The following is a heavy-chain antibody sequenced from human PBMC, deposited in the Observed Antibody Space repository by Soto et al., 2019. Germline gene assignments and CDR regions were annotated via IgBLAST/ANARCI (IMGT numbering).Heavy chain of an antibody. J-gene: IGHJ4*02. D-gene: IGHD6-19*01. V-gene: IGHV4-31*03. CDR1: GHSLSSGGYY. CDR3: ARDWGSSGWPN. CDR2: IYFTGST. Sequence: QVQLQESGPGLVKPSETLTLTCTVSGHSLSSGGYYWSWIRQQSGKGLEWLAYIYFTGSTLYNPSRKSRLAMSLDTSKNQFSLKLASVTATDTAIYYCARDWGSSGWPNWGQGTLVTVSS.